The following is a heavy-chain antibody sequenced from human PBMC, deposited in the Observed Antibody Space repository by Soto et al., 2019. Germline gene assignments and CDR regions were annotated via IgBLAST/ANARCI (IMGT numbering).Heavy chain of an antibody. CDR2: ISGSGIST. CDR1: GFTFRSYA. Sequence: DVQLLESGGGLVQPGGSLRLSCAASGFTFRSYAMSWVRQAPGKGLEWVSGISGSGISTHYADSVKGRFTVSRDNSMNTLYLQMXRLXXXDTAVXNCAXXXVXPDWYFDLWGRGTLVTVSS. CDR3: AXXXVXPDWYFDL. J-gene: IGHJ2*01. V-gene: IGHV3-23*01.